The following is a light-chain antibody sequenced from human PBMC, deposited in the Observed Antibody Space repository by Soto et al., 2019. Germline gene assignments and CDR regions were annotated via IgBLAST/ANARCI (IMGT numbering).Light chain of an antibody. J-gene: IGKJ1*01. CDR2: DAS. Sequence: DIQMTQTTSTLSASVGDRVTITCRASQSISIWLAWHQQKPGKAPKLLIYDASTLQSGVPSRFSGSGSGTEFTLTISSLQPDDFAAYYCQQYSTLWTFGQGSKVDI. CDR3: QQYSTLWT. CDR1: QSISIW. V-gene: IGKV1-5*01.